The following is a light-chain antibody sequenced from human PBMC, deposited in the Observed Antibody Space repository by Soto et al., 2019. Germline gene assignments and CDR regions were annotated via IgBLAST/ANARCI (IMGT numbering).Light chain of an antibody. Sequence: DIPMTQPPSSLSASVGDRVTITCRASQSISSHLNWYQQKPGKAPELLIYAASSLHSGVPSRFSGRGSGPDFTLNNTSPPPVDFGTFFLQQSYSTPRRTFRGGTKVDI. CDR1: QSISSH. CDR3: QQSYSTPRRT. V-gene: IGKV1-39*01. CDR2: AAS. J-gene: IGKJ4*01.